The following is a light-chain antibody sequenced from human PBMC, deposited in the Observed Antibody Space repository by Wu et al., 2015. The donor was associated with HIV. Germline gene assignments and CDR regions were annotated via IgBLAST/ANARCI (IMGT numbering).Light chain of an antibody. Sequence: EIVLTQSPGTLSLSPGDRATLSCRASQTISSSYLAWYQQKPGQAPRLLIYGASSRATGIPDRFRGAGSGTDFILTITRLEPEDFAMYYCQQYGSPLTFGRRD. CDR3: QQYGSPLT. CDR1: QTISSSY. V-gene: IGKV3-20*01. J-gene: IGKJ4*01. CDR2: GAS.